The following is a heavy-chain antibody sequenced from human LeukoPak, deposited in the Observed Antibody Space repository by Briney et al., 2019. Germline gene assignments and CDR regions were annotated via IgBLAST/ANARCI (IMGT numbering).Heavy chain of an antibody. CDR1: GFTFSSYA. CDR3: ARARTFDY. CDR2: ISYDGSNK. V-gene: IGHV3-30*04. J-gene: IGHJ4*02. Sequence: GRSLRLSCAASGFTFSSYAMHWVRQAPGKGLEWVAVISYDGSNKYYADSVKGRFTISRDSSKNTLYLQMNSLRAEDTAVYYCARARTFDYWGQGTLVTVSS.